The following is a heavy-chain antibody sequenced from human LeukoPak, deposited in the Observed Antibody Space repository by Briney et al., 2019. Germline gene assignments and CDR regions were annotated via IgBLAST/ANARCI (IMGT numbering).Heavy chain of an antibody. D-gene: IGHD3-22*01. Sequence: GGSLRLSCAASGFTFSDYSMNWVRQAPGKGLEDLSYINSDGKTTWYADAVHGRFTVSRDNAKYSLYLQMNSLRAEDTAVYYCAKEIHDSSGMPTEDYYYGMDVWGQGTTVTVSS. CDR1: GFTFSDYS. J-gene: IGHJ6*02. V-gene: IGHV3-48*04. CDR2: INSDGKTT. CDR3: AKEIHDSSGMPTEDYYYGMDV.